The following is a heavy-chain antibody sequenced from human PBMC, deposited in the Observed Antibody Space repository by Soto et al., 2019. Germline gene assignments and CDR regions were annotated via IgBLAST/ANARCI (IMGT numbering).Heavy chain of an antibody. CDR1: GFTFSSYG. D-gene: IGHD4-17*01. CDR3: AKDRGVEVTTRFFDS. J-gene: IGHJ4*02. CDR2: ISYDGRNK. Sequence: QVQLVESGGGVVQPGRSLRLSCAASGFTFSSYGMHWVRQAPGKGLEWVAVISYDGRNKNYADSVKGRFTISRDNSKNTLYLQMNSLRAEDTAVYYCAKDRGVEVTTRFFDSWGQGTRVTVSS. V-gene: IGHV3-30*18.